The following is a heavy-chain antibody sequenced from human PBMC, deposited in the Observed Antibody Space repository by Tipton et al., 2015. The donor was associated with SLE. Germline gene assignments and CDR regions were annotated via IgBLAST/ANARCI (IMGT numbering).Heavy chain of an antibody. J-gene: IGHJ3*02. CDR2: IYYSGST. CDR1: GGSISSYY. Sequence: TLSLTCTVSGGSISSYYWSWIRQPPGKGLEWIGYIYYSGSTYYNPSLKSRVTISVDTSKNQFSLKLSSVTAADTAVYYCARVAELERYDAFDIWGQGTMVTVSS. D-gene: IGHD1-1*01. V-gene: IGHV4-59*08. CDR3: ARVAELERYDAFDI.